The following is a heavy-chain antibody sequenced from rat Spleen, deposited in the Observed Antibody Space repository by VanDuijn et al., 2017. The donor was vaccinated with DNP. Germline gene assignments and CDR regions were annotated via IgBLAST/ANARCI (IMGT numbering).Heavy chain of an antibody. J-gene: IGHJ4*01. D-gene: IGHD1-1*01. CDR1: GFTFSNYG. CDR3: TRIGDLHNGGDGDALDA. V-gene: IGHV5-19*01. CDR2: ISPSGGGT. Sequence: EVQLVESGGGLVQPGRSLKLSCAASGFTFSNYGMHWIRQAPTKGLEWVTSISPSGGGTYYRDSVKGRFMISRDDTKNTLSLQMDSLRSEDTATYYCTRIGDLHNGGDGDALDAWGQGTSVTVSS.